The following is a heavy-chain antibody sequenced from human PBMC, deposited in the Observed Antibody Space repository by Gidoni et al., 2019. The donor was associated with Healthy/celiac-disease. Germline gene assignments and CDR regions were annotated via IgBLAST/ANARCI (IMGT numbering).Heavy chain of an antibody. D-gene: IGHD6-19*01. CDR3: AKDGGAVSGLDY. Sequence: QVQLVESGGGVVQPGRSLRLSCAASGFTFSSYGMHWVRQAPGKGLEWVTVRSYDGSDKYYADSVKGRFTISRDNSKNTLYLQMNSLRAEDTAVYYCAKDGGAVSGLDYWGQGTLVTVSS. J-gene: IGHJ4*02. V-gene: IGHV3-30*18. CDR2: RSYDGSDK. CDR1: GFTFSSYG.